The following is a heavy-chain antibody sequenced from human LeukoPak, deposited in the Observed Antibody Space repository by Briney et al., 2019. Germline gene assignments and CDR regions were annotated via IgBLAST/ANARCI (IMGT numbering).Heavy chain of an antibody. D-gene: IGHD1-7*01. CDR3: ARPKNRENYWRAFDI. Sequence: GGSLRLSCVASGFTFSDYWMSWVRQAPGTGLEWVANIKQDGNEKYYVDSVKGRFTISRDNAKNSLHLQMDNLRAEDTAVYYCARPKNRENYWRAFDIWGQGTMVTVSS. V-gene: IGHV3-7*03. CDR2: IKQDGNEK. CDR1: GFTFSDYW. J-gene: IGHJ3*02.